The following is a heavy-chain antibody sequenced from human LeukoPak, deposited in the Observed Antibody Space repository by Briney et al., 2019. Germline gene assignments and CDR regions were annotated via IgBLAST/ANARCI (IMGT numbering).Heavy chain of an antibody. CDR2: IKQDGGQI. V-gene: IGHV3-7*01. CDR3: ARLGARQMLEY. CDR1: EFTFSSYW. D-gene: IGHD4-17*01. Sequence: GGSLRLSCAASEFTFSSYWVSWVRQAPGKGLEWVANIKQDGGQIYYLESVKGRFAVSRDNAKNSLYLQMNSLRAEDTAVYYCARLGARQMLEYWGQGTLVTVSS. J-gene: IGHJ4*02.